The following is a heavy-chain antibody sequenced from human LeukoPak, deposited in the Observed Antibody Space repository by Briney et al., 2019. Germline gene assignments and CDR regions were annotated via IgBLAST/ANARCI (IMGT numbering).Heavy chain of an antibody. D-gene: IGHD2-2*01. CDR3: GRVHCSTNSCYDYYDYYMDV. V-gene: IGHV3-20*04. CDR1: GFRFDDYS. Sequence: GGSLRLSCAASGFRFDDYSMNWVRHVPGKGLEWVAGINWDGASTGYRDSMKGRFTISRDNGKNSLYLQLNSLRVEDTAVYYCGRVHCSTNSCYDYYDYYMDVSDNGTTVTVSS. CDR2: INWDGAST. J-gene: IGHJ6*03.